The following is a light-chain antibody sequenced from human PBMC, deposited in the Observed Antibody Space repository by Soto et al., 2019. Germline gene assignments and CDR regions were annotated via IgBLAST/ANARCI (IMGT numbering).Light chain of an antibody. J-gene: IGKJ1*01. Sequence: VMTQSPATLSVSPWERAALSCMASLSVSRNLAWYQQKPGQAPRLLIFDASTRATGIPARFSGSGSGTEFTLTISSLQSEDFAVYYCQQYNNWPWTFGQGTKVDIK. V-gene: IGKV3-15*01. CDR1: LSVSRN. CDR2: DAS. CDR3: QQYNNWPWT.